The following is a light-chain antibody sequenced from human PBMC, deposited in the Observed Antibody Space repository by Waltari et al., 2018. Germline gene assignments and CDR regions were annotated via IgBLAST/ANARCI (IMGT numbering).Light chain of an antibody. CDR2: KAS. CDR3: QQYNTYPLT. Sequence: DIQMTQSPSTLSASVGDRVTITCRASQYISSWLAWYQQKPGKAPNLLIYKASILESGVPSRFSGSESGTEFTLTISSLQSDDFATYYCQQYNTYPLTFGQGTRLEI. V-gene: IGKV1-5*03. CDR1: QYISSW. J-gene: IGKJ5*01.